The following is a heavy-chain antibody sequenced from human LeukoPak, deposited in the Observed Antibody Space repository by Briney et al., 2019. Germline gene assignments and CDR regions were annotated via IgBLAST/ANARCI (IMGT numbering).Heavy chain of an antibody. J-gene: IGHJ3*02. CDR1: GFTFSSYS. CDR2: ISSSSYI. Sequence: PGGSLRLSCAASGFTFSSYSMNWVRQAPGKGLEWVSSISSSSYIYYADSVKGRFTISRDNAKNSLYLQMNSLRAEDTAVYYCARFSSGDAFDIWGQGTMVTVSS. D-gene: IGHD3-22*01. V-gene: IGHV3-21*01. CDR3: ARFSSGDAFDI.